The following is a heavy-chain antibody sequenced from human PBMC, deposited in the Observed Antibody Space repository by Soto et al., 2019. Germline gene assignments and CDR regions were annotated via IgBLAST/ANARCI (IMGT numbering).Heavy chain of an antibody. J-gene: IGHJ6*02. Sequence: QVQLVQSGAEVKKPGASVKVSYKASGYTFTDYYMHWVRQAPGQGLEWMGWINPNSGGTNYAQKFQCRVTMTRDTSISTAYMELNRLRSDDTAVYYCARDQSPSSGWPGMDVWGQGTTVTVSS. V-gene: IGHV1-2*02. D-gene: IGHD6-19*01. CDR3: ARDQSPSSGWPGMDV. CDR1: GYTFTDYY. CDR2: INPNSGGT.